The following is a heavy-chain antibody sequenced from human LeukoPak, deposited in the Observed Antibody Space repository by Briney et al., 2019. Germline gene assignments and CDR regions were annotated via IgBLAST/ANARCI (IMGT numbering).Heavy chain of an antibody. J-gene: IGHJ6*03. V-gene: IGHV3-30*02. CDR1: GFTFSSYG. D-gene: IGHD3-3*01. Sequence: PGGSLRLSCAASGFTFSSYGMHWVRQAPGKGLEWVAFIRYDGSNKYYADSVKGRFTISRDNSKNTLYPQMNSLRAEDTAVYYCARGRYYDFWSGYTLYYYYMDVWGKGTTVTVSS. CDR2: IRYDGSNK. CDR3: ARGRYYDFWSGYTLYYYYMDV.